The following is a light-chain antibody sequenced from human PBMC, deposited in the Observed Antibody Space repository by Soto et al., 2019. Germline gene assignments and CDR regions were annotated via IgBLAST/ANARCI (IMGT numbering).Light chain of an antibody. CDR1: QNINNY. V-gene: IGKV1-33*01. CDR3: HQYDSLPPT. CDR2: DAT. Sequence: IQMTQFPSSLSASVGDRVTIIGQASQNINNYLNWYQQKPGKDTKLLIFDATNLETGVPQRVSGGGSRTHVSCTISSLQTEDFATYYCHQYDSLPPTFGQGTRLEIK. J-gene: IGKJ5*01.